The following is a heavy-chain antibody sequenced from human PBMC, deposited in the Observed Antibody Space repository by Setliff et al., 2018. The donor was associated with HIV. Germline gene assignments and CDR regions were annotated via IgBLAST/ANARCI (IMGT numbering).Heavy chain of an antibody. Sequence: ASVKVSCKTSGGTFRSQAISWVRQAPGQGLEWMGGLISMFKIPQIAQKFQGRVTITADESTSTAYMGLSGLTSEDTAVYYCARGGWSGGGPLHYSYYYLDVWGQGTAVTVSS. CDR2: LISMFKIP. D-gene: IGHD2-15*01. CDR3: ARGGWSGGGPLHYSYYYLDV. CDR1: GGTFRSQA. V-gene: IGHV1-69*13. J-gene: IGHJ6*02.